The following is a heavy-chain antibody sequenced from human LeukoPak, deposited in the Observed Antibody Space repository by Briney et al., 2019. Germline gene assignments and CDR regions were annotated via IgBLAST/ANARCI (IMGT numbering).Heavy chain of an antibody. CDR1: GYSISSGYY. J-gene: IGHJ4*02. D-gene: IGHD2-21*01. CDR2: IYHSGST. Sequence: PSETLSLTCTVSGYSISSGYYWGWIRQPPGKGLEWIGSIYHSGSTYYNPSLKSRVTISVDTSKNQFSLKLSSLTAADTAVYYCARDYGAYCGGDCPLDYWGQGTLVTVSS. CDR3: ARDYGAYCGGDCPLDY. V-gene: IGHV4-38-2*02.